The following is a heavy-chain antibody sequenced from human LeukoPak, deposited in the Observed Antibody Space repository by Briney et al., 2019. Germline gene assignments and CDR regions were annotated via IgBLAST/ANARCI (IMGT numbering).Heavy chain of an antibody. J-gene: IGHJ6*02. Sequence: PGGSLRLSCAASGFTFSSYAMSWVRQAPGKGLEWVSSISSSSSYIYYADSMKGRFTISRDNAKNSLYLQMNSLRAEDTAVYYCARDADSSSWSMYYYYGMDVWGQGTTVTVSS. D-gene: IGHD6-13*01. CDR1: GFTFSSYA. V-gene: IGHV3-21*01. CDR3: ARDADSSSWSMYYYYGMDV. CDR2: ISSSSSYI.